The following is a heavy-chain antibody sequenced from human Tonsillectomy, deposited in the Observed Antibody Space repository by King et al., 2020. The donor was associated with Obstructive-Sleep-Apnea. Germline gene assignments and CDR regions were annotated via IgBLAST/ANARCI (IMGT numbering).Heavy chain of an antibody. CDR1: HGSISSYY. J-gene: IGHJ2*01. V-gene: IGHV4-59*01. D-gene: IGHD7-27*01. CDR2: IYYSGST. CDR3: AREQGVGALTGLGYFDR. Sequence: VQLQESGPGLVKPSETLSLTCTVSHGSISSYYWSWIRQPPGKGLEWIGYIYYSGSTKYNPSLKSRATISVDPSKNQFSLKLNSVTAADTAVYYCAREQGVGALTGLGYFDRWGRGTLVTVSS.